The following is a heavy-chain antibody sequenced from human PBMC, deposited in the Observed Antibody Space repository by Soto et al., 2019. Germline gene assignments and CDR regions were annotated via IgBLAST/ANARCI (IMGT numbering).Heavy chain of an antibody. CDR2: ISYDGSNK. Sequence: QVQLVESGGGVVQPGRSLRLSCAASGFTFSSYAMHWVHQAPGKGLEWVAVISYDGSNKYYADSVKGRFTISRDNSKNTLYLQMNSLRAEDTAVYYCARDNGDYGPEYLDYWGQGTLVTVSS. D-gene: IGHD4-17*01. CDR1: GFTFSSYA. J-gene: IGHJ4*02. V-gene: IGHV3-30-3*01. CDR3: ARDNGDYGPEYLDY.